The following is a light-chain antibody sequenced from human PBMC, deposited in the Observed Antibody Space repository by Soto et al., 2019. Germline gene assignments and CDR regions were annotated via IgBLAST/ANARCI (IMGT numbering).Light chain of an antibody. V-gene: IGKV3-15*01. CDR3: QQYTGPPTT. Sequence: EIVMTQSPATLSVSPGERATLSCRASQSISSNLAWYQHKPGQAPRLLIYAASTRASGIPARFSGGGSGTEFSLTITSLQSEDFAIYYCQQYTGPPTTFGQGTRLEIK. CDR2: AAS. CDR1: QSISSN. J-gene: IGKJ5*01.